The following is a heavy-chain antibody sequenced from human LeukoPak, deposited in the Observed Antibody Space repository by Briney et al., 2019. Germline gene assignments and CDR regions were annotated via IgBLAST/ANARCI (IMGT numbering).Heavy chain of an antibody. CDR2: IRFDGSNK. D-gene: IGHD5-18*01. V-gene: IGHV3-30*02. CDR3: AKGYSYGSAY. J-gene: IGHJ4*02. Sequence: GGSLRLSCAASGFTFSDSGMHWVRQAPGKGLEWVAFIRFDGSNKYHADSVKGRFTISRDNSKNMLYLQMSSLRPEDTAVYYCAKGYSYGSAYWGQGTLVTVSS. CDR1: GFTFSDSG.